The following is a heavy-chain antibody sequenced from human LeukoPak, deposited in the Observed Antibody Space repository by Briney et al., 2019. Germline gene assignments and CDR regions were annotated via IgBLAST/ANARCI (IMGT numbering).Heavy chain of an antibody. Sequence: KPSETLSLTCVVSGGSISSGVYSWNWIRQPPGKGLEWIGNIYHSGSTYYNPSLKSRVTMSVDRSKNQFSLNLTSVTAADTAVYYCARVPTPDGEWLVLHFDYWGQGTLVTVSS. CDR3: ARVPTPDGEWLVLHFDY. CDR2: IYHSGST. J-gene: IGHJ4*02. D-gene: IGHD6-19*01. CDR1: GGSISSGVYS. V-gene: IGHV4-30-2*01.